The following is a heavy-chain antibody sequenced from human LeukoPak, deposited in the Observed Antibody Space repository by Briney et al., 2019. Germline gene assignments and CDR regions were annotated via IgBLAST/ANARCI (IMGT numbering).Heavy chain of an antibody. Sequence: GRSLRLSCAASGFTFSSYAMHWVRQAPGKGLEWVAVISYDGSNIYYADSVKGRFTISRDNSKNTLYLQMNSLRAEDTAVYYCARPQLLYYFDYWGQGTLVTVSS. V-gene: IGHV3-30-3*01. J-gene: IGHJ4*02. CDR3: ARPQLLYYFDY. CDR2: ISYDGSNI. D-gene: IGHD2-2*01. CDR1: GFTFSSYA.